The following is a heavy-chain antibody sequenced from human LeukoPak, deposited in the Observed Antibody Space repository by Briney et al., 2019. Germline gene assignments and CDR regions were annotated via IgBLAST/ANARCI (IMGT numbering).Heavy chain of an antibody. CDR3: ARAGGSTGDTRPIDY. CDR1: GGSISSGGYY. V-gene: IGHV4-31*03. Sequence: PSQTLSLTCTVSGGSISSGGYYWSWIRQHPGKGLEWIGYIYYSGSTYHNPSLKSRVTISVDTSKNQFSLKLSSVTAADTAVYYCARAGGSTGDTRPIDYWGQGTLVTVSS. D-gene: IGHD4-17*01. CDR2: IYYSGST. J-gene: IGHJ4*02.